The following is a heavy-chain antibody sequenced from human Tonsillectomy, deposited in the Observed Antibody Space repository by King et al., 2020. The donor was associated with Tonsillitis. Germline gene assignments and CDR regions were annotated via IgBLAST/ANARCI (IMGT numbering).Heavy chain of an antibody. V-gene: IGHV3-74*03. J-gene: IGHJ4*02. D-gene: IGHD2-2*01. CDR2: VNSDESIT. Sequence: EVQLVESGGGLVQPGGSLRLSCAASGFTFCNYWMHLVRQAPGKGLVWVSRVNSDESITAYADAVKGRFTISRDNAKNTLYLEMNSLRAEETAVYYCSRPGGVYCSSTTCYDYFDYWGQGTLVTVSS. CDR1: GFTFCNYW. CDR3: SRPGGVYCSSTTCYDYFDY.